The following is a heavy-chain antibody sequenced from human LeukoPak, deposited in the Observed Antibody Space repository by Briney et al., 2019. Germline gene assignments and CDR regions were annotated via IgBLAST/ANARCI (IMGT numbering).Heavy chain of an antibody. D-gene: IGHD6-19*01. J-gene: IGHJ5*02. V-gene: IGHV3-7*01. CDR3: AREGGSGWYSGWFDP. CDR1: GFTFSSYW. Sequence: GGSLRLSCAASGFTFSSYWMSWVRQAPGKGLEWVANINPDGNQKRYVDSAKGRFTISRDNAKNSLYLQMNSLRAEDTAVYYCAREGGSGWYSGWFDPWGQGTLVTVSS. CDR2: INPDGNQK.